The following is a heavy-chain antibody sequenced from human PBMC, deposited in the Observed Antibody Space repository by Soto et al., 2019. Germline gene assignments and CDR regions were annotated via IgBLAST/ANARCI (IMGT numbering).Heavy chain of an antibody. J-gene: IGHJ4*02. CDR3: ANGASWDYYDSSGSAYYFDY. D-gene: IGHD3-22*01. CDR1: GFTFSSYG. Sequence: QVQLVESGGGVVQPGRSLRLSCAASGFTFSSYGMHWVRQAPGKGLEWVAVISYDGSNKYYADSVKGRFTISRDNSKNTVYLQMNSLRAEDTAVYYCANGASWDYYDSSGSAYYFDYWGQGTLVTVSS. V-gene: IGHV3-30*18. CDR2: ISYDGSNK.